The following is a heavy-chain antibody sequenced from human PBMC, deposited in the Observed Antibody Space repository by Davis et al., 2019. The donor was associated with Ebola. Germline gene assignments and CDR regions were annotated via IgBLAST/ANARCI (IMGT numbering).Heavy chain of an antibody. D-gene: IGHD4-23*01. CDR1: GFTFSSYA. V-gene: IGHV3-48*04. CDR3: AQQLGDYGGNALRY. CDR2: ISSSGSTI. Sequence: GGSLRLSCAASGFTFSSYAMSWVRQAPGKGLEWVSCISSSGSTIYYADSVEGRFTISRDDAKKSLYLQMDSLRAEDTAVYYCAQQLGDYGGNALRYWGQGTLVTVSS. J-gene: IGHJ4*02.